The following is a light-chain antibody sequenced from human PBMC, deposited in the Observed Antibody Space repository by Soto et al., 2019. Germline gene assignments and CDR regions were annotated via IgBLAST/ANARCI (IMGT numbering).Light chain of an antibody. CDR3: QQYVTSPPSWT. CDR2: GAS. Sequence: ETVLTQSPGTLSLSRGERATLSCRASQSVSSNYLAWYQHKPGQAPRLLIYGASNRATGIPDRFSGSGSGTDFTLTISRLEPEDFAVYYCQQYVTSPPSWTFGQGTKVEVK. CDR1: QSVSSNY. V-gene: IGKV3-20*01. J-gene: IGKJ1*01.